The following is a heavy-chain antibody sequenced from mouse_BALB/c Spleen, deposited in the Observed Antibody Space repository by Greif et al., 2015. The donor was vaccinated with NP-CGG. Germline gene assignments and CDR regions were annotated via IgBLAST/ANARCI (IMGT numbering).Heavy chain of an antibody. J-gene: IGHJ2*01. Sequence: EVMLVESGGGLVQPGGSMKLSCFASGFTLINYWINWVRQSPGKGLEWVAEIRLKSNNYATHYAESVKGRFTISRDDSKSSVYLQMNNLSAEDTGIYYCASLWGWGQGTTLTVSS. CDR1: GFTLINYW. V-gene: IGHV6-6*02. CDR2: IRLKSNNYAT. CDR3: ASLWG. D-gene: IGHD1-1*01.